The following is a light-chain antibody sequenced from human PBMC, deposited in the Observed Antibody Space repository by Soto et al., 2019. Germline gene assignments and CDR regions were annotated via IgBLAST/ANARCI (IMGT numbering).Light chain of an antibody. CDR1: QSISSS. J-gene: IGKJ5*01. CDR2: GAS. CDR3: QQYNNWPIT. V-gene: IGKV3-15*01. Sequence: EVVITQSPSTLSVSLGESATLSCRASQSISSSKLAWYQQNPGQAPRLLMYGASNRATGIPARFSGSGSGTEFTLTISSLQSEDFAVYYCQQYNNWPITFGQGTRLEIK.